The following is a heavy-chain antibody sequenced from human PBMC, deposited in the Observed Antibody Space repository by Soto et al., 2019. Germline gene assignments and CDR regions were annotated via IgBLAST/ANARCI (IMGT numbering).Heavy chain of an antibody. Sequence: QGQLVQSGAEVKKPGASVKISCEASGYTFTSHGISWVRQAPGQGLEWLGWSSTYNSRTHYAQKVQGRVTMTTDTSTSTAYLDLRSLTFDDTAVYYCARARYCASPSCYKHYYYGMDTWGQGTTVTVSS. CDR2: SSTYNSRT. J-gene: IGHJ6*02. CDR3: ARARYCASPSCYKHYYYGMDT. CDR1: GYTFTSHG. V-gene: IGHV1-18*04. D-gene: IGHD2-2*02.